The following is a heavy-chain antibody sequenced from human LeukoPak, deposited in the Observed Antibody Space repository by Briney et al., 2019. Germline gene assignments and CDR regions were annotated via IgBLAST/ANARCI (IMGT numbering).Heavy chain of an antibody. CDR1: GFTFSSYS. CDR3: ARARSGYTSGSDFDY. J-gene: IGHJ4*02. CDR2: ISSGSSYI. D-gene: IGHD6-19*01. V-gene: IGHV3-21*01. Sequence: GGSLRLSCAGSGFTFSSYSMNWVRQAPGGGLERVSFISSGSSYIYYADSVKDRFIISRDNAKKSMFLQMDSLRAEDTAVYCCARARSGYTSGSDFDYWGQGILVTVSS.